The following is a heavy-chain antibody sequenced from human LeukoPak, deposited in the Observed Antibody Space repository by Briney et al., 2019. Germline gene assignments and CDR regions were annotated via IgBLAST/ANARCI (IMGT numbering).Heavy chain of an antibody. CDR2: INWNGGST. V-gene: IGHV3-20*04. Sequence: TGGSLRLSCAASGFTFDDYGMSWVRQAPGKGLEWVSGINWNGGSTGYADSVKGRFTISRDNAKNSLYLQMNSLRAEDTAVYYCARDGVTTVTTGYYYYMDVWGKGTTVTISS. CDR1: GFTFDDYG. D-gene: IGHD4-17*01. J-gene: IGHJ6*03. CDR3: ARDGVTTVTTGYYYYMDV.